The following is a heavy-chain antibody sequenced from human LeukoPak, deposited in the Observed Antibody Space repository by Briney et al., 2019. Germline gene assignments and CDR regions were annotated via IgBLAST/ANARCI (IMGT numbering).Heavy chain of an antibody. CDR2: IYYSGST. V-gene: IGHV4-59*01. D-gene: IGHD2/OR15-2a*01. CDR3: ARGGAFDPDYFDY. CDR1: GGSISSYY. Sequence: SETLSLTCTVSGGSISSYYWSWIRQPPGKGLEWIGYIYYSGSTNYNPSLKSRVTISVDTSKNQFFLKLSSVTAADTAVYYCARGGAFDPDYFDYWGQGTLVTVSS. J-gene: IGHJ4*02.